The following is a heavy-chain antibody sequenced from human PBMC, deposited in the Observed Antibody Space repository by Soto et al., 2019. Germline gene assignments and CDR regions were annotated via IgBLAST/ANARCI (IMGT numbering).Heavy chain of an antibody. CDR2: INSDGSDT. Sequence: GGSLRLSCAASEFTFSLYWMHWVRQAPGKGLVWVSRINSDGSDTSYADSVKGRFTISRDNSKNTLYLQMNSLRAEDTAVYYCAKLGYYDSSGTSSTLDYWGQGTLVTVSS. J-gene: IGHJ4*02. D-gene: IGHD3-22*01. CDR3: AKLGYYDSSGTSSTLDY. V-gene: IGHV3-74*01. CDR1: EFTFSLYW.